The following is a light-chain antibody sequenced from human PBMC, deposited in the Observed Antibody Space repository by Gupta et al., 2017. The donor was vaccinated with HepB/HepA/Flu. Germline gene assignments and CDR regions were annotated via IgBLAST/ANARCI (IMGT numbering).Light chain of an antibody. Sequence: EIIMTQSPATLSVSTGERATLSCRASQSVGNNLAWYQQKAGQAPTLLIFGASTRATGIPARFSGSGSGTEFTLTISSLQSEDFAIYYCQHENNLPISLGRGTKVEIK. V-gene: IGKV3-15*01. CDR2: GAS. CDR3: QHENNLPIS. CDR1: QSVGNN. J-gene: IGKJ4*01.